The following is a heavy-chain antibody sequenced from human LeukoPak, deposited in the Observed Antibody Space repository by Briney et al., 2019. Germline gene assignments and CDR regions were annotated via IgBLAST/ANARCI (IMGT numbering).Heavy chain of an antibody. Sequence: GASVKVSCKASGYTFTGYYMHWVRQAPGQGLEWMGWINPNSGGTNYAQKFQGRVTMTRDTSISTAYMELSRLRSDDTAVYYCARAVVPAAIAGYSSGWWFYYYYMDVWGKGTTVTVSS. CDR3: ARAVVPAAIAGYSSGWWFYYYYMDV. CDR1: GYTFTGYY. CDR2: INPNSGGT. D-gene: IGHD2-2*02. V-gene: IGHV1-2*02. J-gene: IGHJ6*03.